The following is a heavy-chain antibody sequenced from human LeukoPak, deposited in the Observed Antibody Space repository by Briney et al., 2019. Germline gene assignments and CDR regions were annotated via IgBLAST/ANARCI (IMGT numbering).Heavy chain of an antibody. V-gene: IGHV3-48*01. CDR3: ASGWFDP. CDR2: ISSSSRTI. J-gene: IGHJ5*02. CDR1: GFTFSSYS. Sequence: GGSLTLSCAASGFTFSSYSMNWVRQAPGKGLEWVSYISSSSRTIYYADSVKGRFTISRDNAKNSLYLQMNSLRAEDTAVYYCASGWFDPWGQGTLVTVSS.